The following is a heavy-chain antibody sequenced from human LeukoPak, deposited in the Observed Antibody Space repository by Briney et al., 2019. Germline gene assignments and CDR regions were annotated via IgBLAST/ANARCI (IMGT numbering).Heavy chain of an antibody. J-gene: IGHJ4*02. D-gene: IGHD6-13*01. CDR3: ARQVYSSSWSYYFEY. V-gene: IGHV4-59*01. CDR1: GGSISSYY. CDR2: IHYSGST. Sequence: SETLSLTCAVSGGSISSYYWSWIRQPPGRGLEWIGSIHYSGSTSYNSSLKSRVTMSTDTSKNQFSLKLSSVTPADTAVYYCARQVYSSSWSYYFEYWGQGILVTVSS.